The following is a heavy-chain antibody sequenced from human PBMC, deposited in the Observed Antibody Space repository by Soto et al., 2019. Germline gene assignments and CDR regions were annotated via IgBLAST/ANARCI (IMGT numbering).Heavy chain of an antibody. V-gene: IGHV3-15*07. CDR3: TTDGGWWKNWFDP. J-gene: IGHJ5*02. D-gene: IGHD2-15*01. CDR1: GFTFSNAW. CDR2: IKSKTDGGTT. Sequence: GGSLRLSCAASGFTFSNAWMNWVRQAPGKGLEWVGRIKSKTDGGTTDYAAPVKGRFNISRDDSKNTLYLQMNSLKTEDTAVYYCTTDGGWWKNWFDPWGQGTLVTVSS.